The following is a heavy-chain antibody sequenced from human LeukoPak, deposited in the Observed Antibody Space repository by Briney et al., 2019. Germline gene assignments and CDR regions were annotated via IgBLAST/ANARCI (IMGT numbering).Heavy chain of an antibody. CDR2: IYYSGST. D-gene: IGHD1-26*01. Sequence: PSETLSLTCTVCGRSISSYYWSWIRQPPGKGLEWIGYIYYSGSTNYNPSLKSRVTISVDTSKNQFSLKLSSVTAADTAVYYCARDSGSYYGSLWGQGTLVTVSS. J-gene: IGHJ4*02. V-gene: IGHV4-59*01. CDR1: GRSISSYY. CDR3: ARDSGSYYGSL.